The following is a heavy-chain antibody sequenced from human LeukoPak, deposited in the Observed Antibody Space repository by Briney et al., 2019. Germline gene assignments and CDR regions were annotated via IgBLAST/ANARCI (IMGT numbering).Heavy chain of an antibody. V-gene: IGHV3-30*03. D-gene: IGHD3-10*01. CDR1: GFTFSSYG. J-gene: IGHJ4*02. Sequence: PGGSLRLSCAASGFTFSSYGMHWVRQAPGKGLEWVAVISYDGSNKYYADSVKGRFTISRDNSKNTLYLQMNSLRAEDTAVYYCATLLDYYGSGSYYLDYWGQGTLVTVSS. CDR2: ISYDGSNK. CDR3: ATLLDYYGSGSYYLDY.